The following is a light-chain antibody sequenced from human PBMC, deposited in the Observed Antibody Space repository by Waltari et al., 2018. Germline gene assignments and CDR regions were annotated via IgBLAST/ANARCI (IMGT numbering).Light chain of an antibody. J-gene: IGLJ2*01. CDR2: DTY. V-gene: IGLV1-51*01. CDR1: SSNIGNYF. Sequence: QSVLTQPPSVSAAPGQKVTISCSGSSSNIGNYFVSWYHQLPGATPKLLIYDTYKRPSGIPDRFSASKSGTSATLDITGLQIGDEADYYCATWDNSLTAVVFGGGTKLTVL. CDR3: ATWDNSLTAVV.